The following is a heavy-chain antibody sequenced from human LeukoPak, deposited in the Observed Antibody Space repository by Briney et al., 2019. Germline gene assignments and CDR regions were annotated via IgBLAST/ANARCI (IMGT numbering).Heavy chain of an antibody. CDR2: ISYDGSNK. Sequence: GGSLRLSCAASGFTFSSFAMRWVRQAPGKGLEWEAVISYDGSNKYYADSVKGRFTISRDNSKNTLYLQMNSLRPEDTAVYYCAREGSGSYGLGGAFDIWGQGTMVTVSS. CDR3: AREGSGSYGLGGAFDI. J-gene: IGHJ3*02. D-gene: IGHD1-26*01. V-gene: IGHV3-30*01. CDR1: GFTFSSFA.